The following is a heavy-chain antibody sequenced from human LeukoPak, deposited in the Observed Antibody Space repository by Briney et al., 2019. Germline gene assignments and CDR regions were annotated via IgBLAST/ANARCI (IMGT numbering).Heavy chain of an antibody. CDR1: GGSISSSSYY. J-gene: IGHJ6*03. CDR3: ARTRGSGWPTRGYYYYMDV. V-gene: IGHV4-39*07. Sequence: SETLSLTCTVSGGSISSSSYYWGWIRQPPGKGLEWIGEINHSGSTNYNPSLKSRVTISVDTSKNQFSLKLSSVTAADTAVYYCARTRGSGWPTRGYYYYMDVWGKGTTVTVSS. D-gene: IGHD6-19*01. CDR2: INHSGST.